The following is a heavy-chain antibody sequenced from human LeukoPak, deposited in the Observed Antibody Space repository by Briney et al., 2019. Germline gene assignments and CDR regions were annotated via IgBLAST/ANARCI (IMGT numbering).Heavy chain of an antibody. V-gene: IGHV1-69*05. CDR1: GGTFSSYA. CDR3: ARGGQWPHYMDV. J-gene: IGHJ6*03. D-gene: IGHD6-19*01. CDR2: IIPIFGTA. Sequence: SVKVSCKASGGTFSSYAISWVRQAPGQGLEWMGRIIPIFGTANYAQKFQGRVTTTTDESTSTAYMELSSLRSEDTAVYYCARGGQWPHYMDVWGKGTTVTVSS.